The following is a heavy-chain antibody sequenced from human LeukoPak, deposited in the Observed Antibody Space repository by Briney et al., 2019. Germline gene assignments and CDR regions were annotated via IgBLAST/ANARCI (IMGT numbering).Heavy chain of an antibody. J-gene: IGHJ4*02. V-gene: IGHV4-39*07. CDR2: TFYTGKT. CDR1: GGSVYTSDYY. Sequence: SETLSLTCTVSGGSVYTSDYYWGWVRQPPGKGPEWIGYTFYTGKTNYNPSLKSRVSISIDTSKNQFSLKLTSVTAADTAVYYCARVFDSWGQGTLVTVSS. CDR3: ARVFDS.